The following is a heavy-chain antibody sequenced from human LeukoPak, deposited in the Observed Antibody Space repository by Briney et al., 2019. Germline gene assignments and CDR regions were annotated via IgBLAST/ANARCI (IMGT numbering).Heavy chain of an antibody. CDR2: IIPIFGTA. D-gene: IGHD5-18*01. J-gene: IGHJ4*02. V-gene: IGHV1-69*01. Sequence: SVNVSCKASGGTFSSYAISWVRQAPGQGLEWMGGIIPIFGTANYAQKFQGRVTITADESTSTAYMELSSLRSEDTAVYYCALGPPLDTAMVILFDYWGQGTLVTVSS. CDR3: ALGPPLDTAMVILFDY. CDR1: GGTFSSYA.